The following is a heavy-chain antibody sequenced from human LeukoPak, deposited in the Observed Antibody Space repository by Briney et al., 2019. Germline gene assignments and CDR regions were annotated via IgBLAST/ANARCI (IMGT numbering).Heavy chain of an antibody. Sequence: ASVKVSCKASGYTFTSYGISWVRQAPGQGLEWMGWISAYNGNTNYAQKLQGRVTMTTDTSTSTAYMELRSLRSDDTAVYYCARAEYCNGGSCYSPLNAFDIWGQGTMVTVSS. D-gene: IGHD2-15*01. V-gene: IGHV1-18*01. J-gene: IGHJ3*02. CDR2: ISAYNGNT. CDR1: GYTFTSYG. CDR3: ARAEYCNGGSCYSPLNAFDI.